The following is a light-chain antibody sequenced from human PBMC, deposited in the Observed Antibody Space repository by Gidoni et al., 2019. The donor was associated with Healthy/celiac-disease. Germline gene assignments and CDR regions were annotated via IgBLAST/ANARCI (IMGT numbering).Light chain of an antibody. Sequence: DIQMTQSPSTLSASVGDRVTITCRASQSVSSWLAWYQQKPGKAPKLLIYKASNLESGVPSRFSGSGSGTEFTLIISSLQPDDFATYYCQQYNSCSXXXGGTKVEIK. CDR2: KAS. V-gene: IGKV1-5*03. CDR1: QSVSSW. J-gene: IGKJ4*01. CDR3: QQYNSCSX.